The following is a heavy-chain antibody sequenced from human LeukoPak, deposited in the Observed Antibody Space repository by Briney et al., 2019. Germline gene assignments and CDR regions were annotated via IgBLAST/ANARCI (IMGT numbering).Heavy chain of an antibody. V-gene: IGHV1-69*01. CDR2: IIPIFGTT. CDR3: ARRSVSRVPAAMRHGYYYYGMDV. CDR1: GNTFSSYA. D-gene: IGHD2-2*01. Sequence: ASVKVSCKASGNTFSSYAISWVTQAPGQGLEWMGEIIPIFGTTNYAQKFQGRVTITADESTSTAYMELSSLRSEDTVVYYCARRSVSRVPAAMRHGYYYYGMDVWGKGTTVTVSS. J-gene: IGHJ6*04.